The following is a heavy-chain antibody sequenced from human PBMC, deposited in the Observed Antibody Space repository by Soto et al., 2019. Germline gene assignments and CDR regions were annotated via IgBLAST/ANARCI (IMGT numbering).Heavy chain of an antibody. V-gene: IGHV3-23*01. CDR3: GGGGLVVPAAIRRIGGWFDP. CDR2: ISGSGGST. Sequence: EVQLLESGGGLVQPGGSLRLSCAASGFTFSSYAMSWVRQAPGKGLEWVSAISGSGGSTYYADSVKGRFTISRDNSKNTLYLQMNSLRAEDTAVYYCGGGGLVVPAAIRRIGGWFDPWGQGTLVTVSS. J-gene: IGHJ5*02. CDR1: GFTFSSYA. D-gene: IGHD2-2*01.